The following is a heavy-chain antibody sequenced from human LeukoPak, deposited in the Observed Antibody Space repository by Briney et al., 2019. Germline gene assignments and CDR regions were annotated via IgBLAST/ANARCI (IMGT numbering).Heavy chain of an antibody. V-gene: IGHV1-24*01. CDR2: FDPEDGET. Sequence: ASVKVSCKVSGYTLTELSMHWVRQAPGKGLEWMGGFDPEDGETIYAQKFQGRVTMTTDTSTSTAYMELRSLRSDDTAVYYCASGDYVAYWGQGTLVTVSS. J-gene: IGHJ4*02. CDR3: ASGDYVAY. CDR1: GYTLTELS. D-gene: IGHD2-15*01.